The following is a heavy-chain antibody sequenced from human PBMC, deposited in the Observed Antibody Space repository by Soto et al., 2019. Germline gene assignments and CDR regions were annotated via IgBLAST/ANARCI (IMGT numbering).Heavy chain of an antibody. CDR1: GYTFTSYD. Sequence: ASVKVSCKASGYTFTSYDINWVRQATGQGLEWMGWMNPNSGNTGYAQKFQGRVTMTRDTSISTAYMELSRLRSDDTAVYYCARGSTVTTRLFYYYYGMDVWGQGTTVTVSS. D-gene: IGHD4-17*01. J-gene: IGHJ6*02. V-gene: IGHV1-8*01. CDR2: MNPNSGNT. CDR3: ARGSTVTTRLFYYYYGMDV.